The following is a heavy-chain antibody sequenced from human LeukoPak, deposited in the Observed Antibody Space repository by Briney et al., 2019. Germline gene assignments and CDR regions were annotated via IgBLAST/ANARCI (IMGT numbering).Heavy chain of an antibody. D-gene: IGHD1-26*01. J-gene: IGHJ4*02. CDR3: AKDGNYFNFDS. CDR2: ISGFGGST. V-gene: IGHV3-23*01. Sequence: GGSLRLSCAASGFTFSAYAMSWVRQAPGKGLEWVLAISGFGGSTYYGDSVKGRFTISRDNSINTLYLQMNSLRAEDTAIYYCAKDGNYFNFDSWGQGTLVTVSS. CDR1: GFTFSAYA.